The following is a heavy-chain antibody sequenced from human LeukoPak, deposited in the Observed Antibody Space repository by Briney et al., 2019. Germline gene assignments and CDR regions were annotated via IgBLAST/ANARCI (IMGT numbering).Heavy chain of an antibody. D-gene: IGHD3-22*01. CDR1: GYTFTDYY. Sequence: ASVKVSCKASGYTFTDYYMHWVRQAPGQGLEWMGWINPNSGGTNYAQNFQGRVTMTRDTSISTAYMELSRLRSDDTAVYYCARDYYDSSGYSRAFDYWGQGTLVTVSS. V-gene: IGHV1-2*02. J-gene: IGHJ4*02. CDR3: ARDYYDSSGYSRAFDY. CDR2: INPNSGGT.